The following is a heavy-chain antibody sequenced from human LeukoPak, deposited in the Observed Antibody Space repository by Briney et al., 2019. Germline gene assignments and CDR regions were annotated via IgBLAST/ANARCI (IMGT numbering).Heavy chain of an antibody. V-gene: IGHV3-66*01. Sequence: GGSLRLSCAASGFTVSSNYMSWVRQAPGKGLEWVSVIYSGGSTYYADYVKGRFTISRDNSKNTLYLQMNSLRAEDTAVYYCATEAIPGTFDYWGQGTLVTVSS. CDR1: GFTVSSNY. J-gene: IGHJ4*02. CDR3: ATEAIPGTFDY. D-gene: IGHD2-2*02. CDR2: IYSGGST.